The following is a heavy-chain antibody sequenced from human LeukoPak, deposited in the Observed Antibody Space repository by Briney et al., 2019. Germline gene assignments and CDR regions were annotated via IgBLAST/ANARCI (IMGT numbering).Heavy chain of an antibody. CDR1: GFTFSSYS. D-gene: IGHD3-22*01. V-gene: IGHV3-21*01. J-gene: IGHJ4*02. Sequence: GGSLRLSCAASGFTFSSYSMNWVRQAPGKGLEWVSSISSSSSYIYYADSVKGRFTISRDNAKNSLYLQMNSLRAEDTAVYYCAREDDSSGYYYFFHYWGQGTLVTVSS. CDR2: ISSSSSYI. CDR3: AREDDSSGYYYFFHY.